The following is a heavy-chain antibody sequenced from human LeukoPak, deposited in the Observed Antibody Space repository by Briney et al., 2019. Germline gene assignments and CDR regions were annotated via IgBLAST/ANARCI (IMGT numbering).Heavy chain of an antibody. V-gene: IGHV3-23*01. CDR1: GLTFSSYA. J-gene: IGHJ4*02. CDR2: ITGSGGSGSGGST. D-gene: IGHD1-1*01. CDR3: AKGTTTGKYYFDY. Sequence: GGSLRLSCAASGLTFSSYAMSWVRQAPGKGLEWVSAITGSGGSGSGGSTYYADSVKGRFTISRDNSKNTLYLQLNSLRAEDTAVYYCAKGTTTGKYYFDYWGQGALVTVSS.